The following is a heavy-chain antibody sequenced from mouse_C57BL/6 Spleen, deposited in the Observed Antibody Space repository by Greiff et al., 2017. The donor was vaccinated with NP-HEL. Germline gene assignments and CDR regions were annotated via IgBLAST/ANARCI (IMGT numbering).Heavy chain of an antibody. CDR2: IAPSASYT. J-gene: IGHJ2*01. CDR3: ARRGKGYFDY. V-gene: IGHV1-69*01. Sequence: VQLQQPGAELVMPGASVKLSCKASGYTFTSYWMHWVTQRPGQGLEWIGEIAPSASYTNYNQKFKGKSTLTVDKSSSTAYMQLSSLTSEDSAVYYCARRGKGYFDYWGQGTTLTVSS. CDR1: GYTFTSYW.